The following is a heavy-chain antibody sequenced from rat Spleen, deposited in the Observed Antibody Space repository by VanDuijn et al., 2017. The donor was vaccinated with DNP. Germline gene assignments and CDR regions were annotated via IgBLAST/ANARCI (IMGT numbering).Heavy chain of an antibody. CDR3: ARPYGYNPRYFDY. CDR2: ITYVGTIT. CDR1: GFTFSDYY. Sequence: EVQLVESGGGLVQPGRSLKLSCTASGFTFSDYYMAWVRQAPTKGLEWVAYITYVGTITYYRDSVKGRFTISRDNAKSTLYLQMNSLRSEDMATYYCARPYGYNPRYFDYWGQGVMVTVSS. J-gene: IGHJ2*01. V-gene: IGHV5-22*01. D-gene: IGHD1-4*01.